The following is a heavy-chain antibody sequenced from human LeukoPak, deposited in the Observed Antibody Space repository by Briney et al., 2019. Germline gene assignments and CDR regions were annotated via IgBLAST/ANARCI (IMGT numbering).Heavy chain of an antibody. D-gene: IGHD5-24*01. J-gene: IGHJ4*02. CDR3: ATRGTKTYYYDY. CDR2: IYYSGST. V-gene: IGHV4-59*01. Sequence: SETLSLTCTVSGASFSSNYWSWIRQPPGKGLEWIGYIYYSGSTNYNPSLKSRVTISVDTSKNQFSLKLSSVTAADTAVYYCATRGTKTYYYDYWGQGTLVTVSS. CDR1: GASFSSNY.